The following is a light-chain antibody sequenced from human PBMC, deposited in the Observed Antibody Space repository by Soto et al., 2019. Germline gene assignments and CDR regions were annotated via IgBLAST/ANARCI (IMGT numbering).Light chain of an antibody. CDR2: EVS. V-gene: IGLV2-14*01. CDR3: SSYTSSSIDYV. J-gene: IGLJ1*01. Sequence: QSALTQPASVSGSPGQSITISCTGTSSDVGGYNYVSWYQQHPGKAPKLMIYEVSNRPSGFSNRYSGSKSGNTASLTISGLQDEDEADYYCSSYTSSSIDYVFGTGPKLTV. CDR1: SSDVGGYNY.